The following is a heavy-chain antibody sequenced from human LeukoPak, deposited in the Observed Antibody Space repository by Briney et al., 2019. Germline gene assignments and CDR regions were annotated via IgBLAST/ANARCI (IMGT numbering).Heavy chain of an antibody. Sequence: GGSLRLSCAASGFTFSSYSMNWVRQAPGKGLEWVSSISSSSSYIYYADSVKGRFTISRDNAKNSLYLQMNSLRAEDTAVYYCARVVGATAYYYYYMDVWGKGTTVTVSS. CDR1: GFTFSSYS. J-gene: IGHJ6*03. CDR2: ISSSSSYI. V-gene: IGHV3-21*01. D-gene: IGHD1-26*01. CDR3: ARVVGATAYYYYYMDV.